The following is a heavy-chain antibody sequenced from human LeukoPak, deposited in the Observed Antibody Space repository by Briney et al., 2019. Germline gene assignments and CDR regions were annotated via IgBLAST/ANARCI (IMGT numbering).Heavy chain of an antibody. Sequence: GGSLRLSCAASALTFGSNYMSWVRQAPGKGLEYVSPISGSGGNAYYADSVKGRFTISRGNSKNTLYLQMNSLRAEDTAVYYCAKSSRTTYVHDAFDIWGQGTMVTVSS. V-gene: IGHV3-23*01. J-gene: IGHJ3*02. D-gene: IGHD2/OR15-2a*01. CDR1: ALTFGSNY. CDR3: AKSSRTTYVHDAFDI. CDR2: ISGSGGNA.